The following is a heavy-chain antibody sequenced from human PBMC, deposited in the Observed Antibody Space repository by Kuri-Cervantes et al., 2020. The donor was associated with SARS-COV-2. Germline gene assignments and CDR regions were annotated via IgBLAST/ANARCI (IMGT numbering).Heavy chain of an antibody. J-gene: IGHJ4*02. CDR1: GFTFRSSG. V-gene: IGHV3-30*18. D-gene: IGHD3-3*01. CDR3: AKGGDFWSGFTYFDS. CDR2: LSNDGAHE. Sequence: GESLKISCPASGFTFRSSGMHWVRQAPGKGLEWVALLSNDGAHEYYADSVKGRFTISRDNFKNTLFLQMNSLRSEDTAMYYCAKGGDFWSGFTYFDSCGPGTLVTVSS.